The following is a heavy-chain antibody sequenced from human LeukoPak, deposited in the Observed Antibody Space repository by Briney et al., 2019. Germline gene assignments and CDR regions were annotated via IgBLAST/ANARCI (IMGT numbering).Heavy chain of an antibody. CDR2: IRYDGSNK. D-gene: IGHD6-19*01. J-gene: IGHJ6*03. CDR3: AKDGLTGYSSGWYYHYYYMDV. Sequence: GGSLRLSRAASGFTFSSYGMHWVRQAPGKGLEWVAFIRYDGSNKYYADSVKGRFTISRDNSKNTLYLQMNSLRAEDTAVYYCAKDGLTGYSSGWYYHYYYMDVWGKGTTVTISS. V-gene: IGHV3-30*02. CDR1: GFTFSSYG.